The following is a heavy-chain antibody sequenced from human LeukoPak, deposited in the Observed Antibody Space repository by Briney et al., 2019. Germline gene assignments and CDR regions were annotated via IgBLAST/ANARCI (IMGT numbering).Heavy chain of an antibody. J-gene: IGHJ3*02. V-gene: IGHV3-30-3*01. D-gene: IGHD1-26*01. CDR3: ARRMGATPVGNAFDI. CDR1: GFTFSNYA. CDR2: ISYDGSNK. Sequence: GGSLRLSCAASGFTFSNYAMHWVRQAPGKGLEWMAIISYDGSNKDCADSVKGRFTISRDNSKNTLYLQVHCLRTEDTAVYYCARRMGATPVGNAFDIWGQGTMVTVSS.